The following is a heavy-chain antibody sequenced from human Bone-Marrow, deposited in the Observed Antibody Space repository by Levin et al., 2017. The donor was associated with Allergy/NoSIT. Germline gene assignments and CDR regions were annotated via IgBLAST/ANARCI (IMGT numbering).Heavy chain of an antibody. CDR1: GFIFSTHS. J-gene: IGHJ4*02. V-gene: IGHV3-53*01. CDR3: AREGGSGWFLDC. D-gene: IGHD6-19*01. CDR2: IYGGGST. Sequence: ESLKISCAASGFIFSTHSMSWVRPAPGKGLEWVSVIYGGGSTYYADSVKGRFTISRDNSMGTVFLEMNNLRADDTAVYFCAREGGSGWFLDCWGQGTLVTVSS.